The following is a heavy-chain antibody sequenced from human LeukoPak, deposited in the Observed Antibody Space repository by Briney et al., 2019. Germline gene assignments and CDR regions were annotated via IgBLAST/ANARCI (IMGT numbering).Heavy chain of an antibody. CDR2: INHSGRT. CDR3: ARDYQF. Sequence: AETLSLTCAVYGGSFSGDYWSWIRQPPGKGLEWIGEINHSGRTNYNPSLKSRVTISVDTSKNQFSLKLSSVTVADTAFYYCARDYQFWGQGTMVTVSS. CDR1: GGSFSGDY. J-gene: IGHJ3*01. D-gene: IGHD3-16*01. V-gene: IGHV4-34*01.